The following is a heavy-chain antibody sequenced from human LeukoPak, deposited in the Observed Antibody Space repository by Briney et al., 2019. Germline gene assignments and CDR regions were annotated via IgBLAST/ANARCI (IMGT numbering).Heavy chain of an antibody. V-gene: IGHV3-23*01. CDR1: GFTFSSYA. Sequence: GGSLRLSCAASGFTFSSYAMSRVRQAPGKGLEWVSAISGSGGSTYYADSVKGRFTISRDNSKNTLYLQMNSLRAEDTAVYYCAKAERGNFWSGYYRQYYMDVWGKGTTVTVSS. D-gene: IGHD3-3*01. J-gene: IGHJ6*03. CDR3: AKAERGNFWSGYYRQYYMDV. CDR2: ISGSGGST.